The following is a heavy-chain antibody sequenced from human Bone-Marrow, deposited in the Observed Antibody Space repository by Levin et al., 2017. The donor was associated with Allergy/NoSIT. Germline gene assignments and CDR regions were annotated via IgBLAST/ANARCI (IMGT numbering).Heavy chain of an antibody. CDR1: GGTFSSYA. J-gene: IGHJ6*03. D-gene: IGHD1-7*01. CDR2: IIPIFGTA. CDR3: ARVRREMKIKELELRFLGYYYYYMDV. Sequence: KISCKASGGTFSSYAISWVRQAPGQGLEWMGGIIPIFGTANYAQKFQGRVTITADKSTSTAYMELSSLRSEDTAVYYCARVRREMKIKELELRFLGYYYYYMDVWGKGTTVTVSS. V-gene: IGHV1-69*06.